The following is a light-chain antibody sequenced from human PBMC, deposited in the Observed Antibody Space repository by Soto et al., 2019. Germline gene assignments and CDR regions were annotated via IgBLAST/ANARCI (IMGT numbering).Light chain of an antibody. CDR1: QSVSSSY. Sequence: EIVLTQSPGTLSLSPGERATLSCRASQSVSSSYLAWYQQKPGQAPRLLIYGASSRATGIPDRFSGGGSGTDFTRTISRLESEDCGVYYCQQYGSSPPLTFGGGTKVEIK. CDR3: QQYGSSPPLT. J-gene: IGKJ4*01. CDR2: GAS. V-gene: IGKV3-20*01.